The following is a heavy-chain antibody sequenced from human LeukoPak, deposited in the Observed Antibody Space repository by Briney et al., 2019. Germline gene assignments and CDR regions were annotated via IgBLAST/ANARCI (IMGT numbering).Heavy chain of an antibody. CDR1: GGSISSYY. CDR2: IYYSGST. J-gene: IGHJ4*02. V-gene: IGHV4-59*01. D-gene: IGHD6-6*01. CDR3: AGAPSLSKAAHLYFDY. Sequence: SETLSLTCTVSGGSISSYYWSWIRQPPGKGLEWIGYIYYSGSTNYNPSLKSRVTISVDTSKNQFSQKLSSVTAADTAVYYCAGAPSLSKAAHLYFDYWGQGTLVTVSS.